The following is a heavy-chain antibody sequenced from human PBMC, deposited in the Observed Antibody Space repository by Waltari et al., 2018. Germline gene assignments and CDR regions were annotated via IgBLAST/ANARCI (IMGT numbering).Heavy chain of an antibody. Sequence: EVQLLESGGGFVQPGGSLTLSCAAAGFNFSTYAMSWVRQPQGKGREWVSAYNGSGGCTLYAASVKGRFTITRDKTKNTLYLQMNSLRAADTAVYYNVKDRVQHGYNSYYFDYWGQGTLVTVTS. J-gene: IGHJ4*02. D-gene: IGHD2-2*02. V-gene: IGHV3-23*01. CDR1: GFNFSTYA. CDR3: VKDRVQHGYNSYYFDY. CDR2: YNGSGGCT.